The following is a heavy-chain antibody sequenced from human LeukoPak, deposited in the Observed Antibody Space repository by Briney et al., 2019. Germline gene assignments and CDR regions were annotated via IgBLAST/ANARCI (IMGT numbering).Heavy chain of an antibody. J-gene: IGHJ3*02. CDR1: GGSISISSYY. D-gene: IGHD3-22*01. V-gene: IGHV4-39*01. Sequence: SETLSLTCTVSGGSISISSYYWGWIRQPPGKGLEWIGSIYYSGSTYYNPSLKSRVTISVDTSKNQFSLKLSSVTAADTAVYYCARSLDQRITMIVVVIGAHDAFDIWGQGTMVTVSS. CDR2: IYYSGST. CDR3: ARSLDQRITMIVVVIGAHDAFDI.